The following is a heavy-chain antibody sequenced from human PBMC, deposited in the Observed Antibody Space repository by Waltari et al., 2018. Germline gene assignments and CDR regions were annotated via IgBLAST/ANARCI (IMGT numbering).Heavy chain of an antibody. V-gene: IGHV3-23*03. CDR3: AKGGAAYFDL. CDR2: ICGGGSST. D-gene: IGHD3-16*01. J-gene: IGHJ2*01. CDR1: GFTFSIYA. Sequence: EVQLLESGGGLVQPGGSLRLSCAASGFTFSIYAMSWVRQAPGKGLEWVSVICGGGSSTYYADSVKGRFTISKDNSKNTLYLQMNSLRAEDTAVYYCAKGGAAYFDLWGRGTLVTVSS.